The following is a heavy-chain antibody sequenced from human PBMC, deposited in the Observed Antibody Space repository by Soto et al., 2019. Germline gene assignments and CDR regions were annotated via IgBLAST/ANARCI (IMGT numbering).Heavy chain of an antibody. CDR1: GFSFSSYA. CDR3: AKDKGNFDWYSDF. D-gene: IGHD3-9*01. J-gene: IGHJ4*02. Sequence: EVQLLESGGGVVQPGVSLRLSCAASGFSFSSYAMSWVRQAPGKGLEWVSAISGSGGSTYYADSLKGRFTISRDNSKNTLYLQINSLRAEDTALYYCAKDKGNFDWYSDFWGQGTLVTVSS. CDR2: ISGSGGST. V-gene: IGHV3-23*01.